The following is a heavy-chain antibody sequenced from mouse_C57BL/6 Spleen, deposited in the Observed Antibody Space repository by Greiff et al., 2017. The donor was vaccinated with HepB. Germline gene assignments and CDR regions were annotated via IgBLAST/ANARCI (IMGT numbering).Heavy chain of an antibody. J-gene: IGHJ2*01. Sequence: QVQLKQPGAELVMPGASVKLSCKASGYTFTSYWMHWVKQRPGQGLEWIGEIDPSDSYTNYNQKFKGKSTLTVDKSSSTAYMQLSSLTSEDSAVYYCARWTHYYGSSYDYWGQGTTLTVSS. CDR3: ARWTHYYGSSYDY. CDR2: IDPSDSYT. CDR1: GYTFTSYW. D-gene: IGHD1-1*01. V-gene: IGHV1-69*01.